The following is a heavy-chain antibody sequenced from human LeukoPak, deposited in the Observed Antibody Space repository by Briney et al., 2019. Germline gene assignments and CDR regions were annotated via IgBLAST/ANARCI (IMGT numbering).Heavy chain of an antibody. V-gene: IGHV1-18*01. CDR3: ARDGNIVVVPAAIYPVYYYYGMDV. Sequence: ASVKVSCKASGYTFTSYGISWVRQAPGQGLEWMGWISAYNGNTNYAQKLQGRVTMTTGTSTSTAYMELRSLRSDDTAVYYCARDGNIVVVPAAIYPVYYYYGMDVWGQGTTVTVSS. CDR2: ISAYNGNT. J-gene: IGHJ6*02. D-gene: IGHD2-2*02. CDR1: GYTFTSYG.